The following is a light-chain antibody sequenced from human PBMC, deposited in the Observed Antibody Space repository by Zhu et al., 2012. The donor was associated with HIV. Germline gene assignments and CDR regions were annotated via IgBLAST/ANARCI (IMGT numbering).Light chain of an antibody. CDR3: QQYNVWPSIS. V-gene: IGKV3-15*01. Sequence: DIVMSQSPGTLSLSPGETATLSCTTSQSVTNKVAWYQQKPGQAPRLLVYGASTRADGVPARFSGGESETEFTLTISSLQSEDFAFYYCQQYNVWPSISFGQGTRLNIK. CDR1: QSVTNK. J-gene: IGKJ5*01. CDR2: GAS.